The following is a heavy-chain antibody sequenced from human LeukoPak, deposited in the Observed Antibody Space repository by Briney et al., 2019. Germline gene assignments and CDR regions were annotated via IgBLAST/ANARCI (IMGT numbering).Heavy chain of an antibody. V-gene: IGHV3-66*02. CDR2: IYSGGST. CDR1: GFTVSSNY. J-gene: IGHJ3*02. CDR3: AKDLAYYDSSGDYYPAFDI. Sequence: GGSLRLSCAASGFTVSSNYMSWVRQAPGKGLEWASVIYSGGSTYYADSVKGRFTISRDNSENTLYLQMNSLRAEDTAIYYCAKDLAYYDSSGDYYPAFDIWGQGTMVTVSS. D-gene: IGHD3-22*01.